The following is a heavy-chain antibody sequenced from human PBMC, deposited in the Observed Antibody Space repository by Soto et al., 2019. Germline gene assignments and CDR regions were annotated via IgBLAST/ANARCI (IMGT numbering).Heavy chain of an antibody. CDR3: ARGVLRFLEWSFPLPRKNQDYGMDV. D-gene: IGHD3-3*01. V-gene: IGHV4-34*01. CDR2: INHSGST. CDR1: GGSFSGYY. J-gene: IGHJ6*02. Sequence: ASETLSLTCAVYGGSFSGYYWSWIRQPPGKGLEWIGEINHSGSTNYNPSLKSRVTISVDTSKNQFSLKLSSVTAADTAVYYCARGVLRFLEWSFPLPRKNQDYGMDVWGQGTTVTVSS.